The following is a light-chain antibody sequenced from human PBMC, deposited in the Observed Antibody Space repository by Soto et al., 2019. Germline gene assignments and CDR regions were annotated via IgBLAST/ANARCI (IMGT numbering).Light chain of an antibody. CDR1: QTLLYSSNNKNY. J-gene: IGKJ2*02. CDR3: QQYYSTLCT. CDR2: WAS. V-gene: IGKV4-1*01. Sequence: SCWSSQTLLYSSNNKNYLAWYQQKPGQPPKLLISWASTRESVVPDRFSGSGSGTDFTLTISSLQAEDVAVYYFQQYYSTLCTFGQGTKVEIK.